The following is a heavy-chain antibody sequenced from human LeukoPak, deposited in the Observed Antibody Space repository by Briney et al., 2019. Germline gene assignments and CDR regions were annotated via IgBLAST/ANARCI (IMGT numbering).Heavy chain of an antibody. CDR1: GGSISSYY. J-gene: IGHJ4*02. V-gene: IGHV4-34*01. Sequence: SETLSLTCTVSGGSISSYYWSWIRQPPGKGLEWIGEINHSGSTNYNPSLKSRVTISVDTSKNQFSLKLSSVTAADMAVYYCARVCCPDDYWGQGTLVTVSS. D-gene: IGHD2-15*01. CDR2: INHSGST. CDR3: ARVCCPDDY.